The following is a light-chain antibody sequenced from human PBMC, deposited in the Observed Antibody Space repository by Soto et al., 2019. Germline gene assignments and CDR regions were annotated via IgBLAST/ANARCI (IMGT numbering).Light chain of an antibody. J-gene: IGKJ5*01. CDR2: DAS. V-gene: IGKV3-11*01. CDR1: QSVSSY. Sequence: EIVLTQSPATLSLSPGERATLSCRASQSVSSYLAWYQQKPGQAPRILIYDASNRATGIPARFSGSGSGTDFTLTISSLEPEDFAVYYCQQRSNWLPITFGQGTRLEIK. CDR3: QQRSNWLPIT.